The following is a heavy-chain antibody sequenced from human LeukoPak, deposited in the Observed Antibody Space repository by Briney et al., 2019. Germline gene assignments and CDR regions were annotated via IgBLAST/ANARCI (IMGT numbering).Heavy chain of an antibody. CDR3: AKDPMDERGFDY. D-gene: IGHD1-1*01. V-gene: IGHV3-23*01. CDR2: ISGSGGNT. Sequence: GGSLRLSCAASGFTFGSYSMNWVRQAPGKGLEWVSSISGSGGNTFYADSVRGRFTISRDNSKRTLYLQMNSLRVEDTAVYYCAKDPMDERGFDYWGQGTLVTVSA. CDR1: GFTFGSYS. J-gene: IGHJ4*02.